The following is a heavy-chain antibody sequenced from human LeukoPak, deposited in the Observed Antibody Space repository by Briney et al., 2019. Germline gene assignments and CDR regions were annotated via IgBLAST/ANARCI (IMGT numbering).Heavy chain of an antibody. V-gene: IGHV5-51*01. D-gene: IGHD4-23*01. J-gene: IGHJ4*02. Sequence: GESLKISCEVSGHRFTNHWIAWVRQLPGKGLEWMGIIRPMNSDVRYSPSFQGQVTISADRSINTAYLQWSSLTASDTAMYYCASRPFETTVVPWDFYWGQGTQVTVSS. CDR3: ASRPFETTVVPWDFY. CDR1: GHRFTNHW. CDR2: IRPMNSDV.